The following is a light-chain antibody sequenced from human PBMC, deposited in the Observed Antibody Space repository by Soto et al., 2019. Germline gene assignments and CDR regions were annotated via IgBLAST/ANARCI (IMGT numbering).Light chain of an antibody. V-gene: IGKV4-1*01. J-gene: IGKJ1*01. Sequence: DIVMTQSPDSLAVSLGERATINCKSSQSVLYSSNNKNYLAWYQQKPGQPPKLLIYWASTRESGVPDRLSGSGSGTDFTLTISSLQAEDVAVYYCQQYYITPQTFGQGTKEEIK. CDR2: WAS. CDR3: QQYYITPQT. CDR1: QSVLYSSNNKNY.